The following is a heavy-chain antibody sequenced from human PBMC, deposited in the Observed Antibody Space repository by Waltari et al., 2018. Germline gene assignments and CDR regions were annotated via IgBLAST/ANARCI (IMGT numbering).Heavy chain of an antibody. V-gene: IGHV3-7*03. J-gene: IGHJ2*01. Sequence: EVHLVESGGGLVQPGGSLRLSCAASGFMFSTYWMSWVRQVPGKGLEWVASIKQDGSDTYYVDSVKGRFSISRDNAENSLTLQMNSLRAEDTAVYYCARVGPIVVPGNPWCFALWGRGTLVTVSS. CDR2: IKQDGSDT. CDR1: GFMFSTYW. CDR3: ARVGPIVVPGNPWCFAL. D-gene: IGHD2-2*01.